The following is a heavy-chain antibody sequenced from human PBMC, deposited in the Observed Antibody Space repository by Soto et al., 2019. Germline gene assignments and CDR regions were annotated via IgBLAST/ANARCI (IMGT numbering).Heavy chain of an antibody. CDR3: AKDSATVTTYYYYYGMDV. J-gene: IGHJ6*02. Sequence: GSLRLACAASGFTFSSYGMHWVRQAPGKGLEWVAVISYDGSNKYYADSVKGRFTISRDNSKNTLYLQMNSLRAEDTAVYYCAKDSATVTTYYYYYGMDVWGQGTTVTVSS. V-gene: IGHV3-30*18. CDR1: GFTFSSYG. CDR2: ISYDGSNK. D-gene: IGHD4-17*01.